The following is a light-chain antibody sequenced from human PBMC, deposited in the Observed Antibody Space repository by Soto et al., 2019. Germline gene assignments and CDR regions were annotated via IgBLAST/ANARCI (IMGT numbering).Light chain of an antibody. CDR2: GAS. V-gene: IGKV3-20*01. CDR3: QQYGSSPRP. J-gene: IGKJ1*01. CDR1: QSVSSSY. Sequence: IVLTQSPGTLSLSPGERATLSCRASQSVSSSYLAWYRQKPGQAPRLLIQGASVRATGIPDRFSGSGSGTDFTLTISGLEPEDFAVYCCQQYGSSPRPFGQGTKGEIK.